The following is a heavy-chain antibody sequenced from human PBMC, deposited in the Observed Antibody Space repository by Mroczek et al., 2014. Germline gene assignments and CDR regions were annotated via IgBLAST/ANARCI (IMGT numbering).Heavy chain of an antibody. CDR3: ARGPSEIECGGDCSGGYYFDY. Sequence: QVQLQQWGAGLLKPSETLSLTCAVYGGSFSGYYWSWIRQPPGKGLEWIGEINHSGSTNYNPSLKSRVTISVDTSKNQFSLKLSSVTAADTAVYYCARGPSEIECGGDCSGGYYFDYWGQGTLVTVSS. CDR1: GGSFSGYY. J-gene: IGHJ4*02. V-gene: IGHV4-34*01. D-gene: IGHD2-21*01. CDR2: INHSGST.